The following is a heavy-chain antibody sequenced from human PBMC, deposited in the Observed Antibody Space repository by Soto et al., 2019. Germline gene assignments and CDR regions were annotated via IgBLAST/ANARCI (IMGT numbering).Heavy chain of an antibody. V-gene: IGHV1-69*06. CDR3: ARDRGDIVVVVAATRGVYYYYGMDV. CDR2: IIPIFGTA. D-gene: IGHD2-15*01. CDR1: GGTFSSYA. Sequence: GASVKVSCKASGGTFSSYAISWVRQAPGQGLEWMGGIIPIFGTANYAQKLQGRVTITADKSTSTAYMELSSLRSEDTAVYYCARDRGDIVVVVAATRGVYYYYGMDVWGQGTTVTVSS. J-gene: IGHJ6*02.